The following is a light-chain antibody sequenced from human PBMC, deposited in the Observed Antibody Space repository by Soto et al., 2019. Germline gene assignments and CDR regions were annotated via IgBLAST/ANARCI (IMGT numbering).Light chain of an antibody. J-gene: IGKJ1*01. CDR1: HSLFFASRNKDY. CDR2: WSS. CDR3: LQYFSSPRT. V-gene: IGKV4-1*01. Sequence: DVVMTQSPDSLAVSLGERATIGCKSSHSLFFASRNKDYLAWYQQKPGQPPKLLISWSSTRESGVPDRFSGSGSGTDFTLTITNLQAEDVAVYYCLQYFSSPRTFGQGTKVEIK.